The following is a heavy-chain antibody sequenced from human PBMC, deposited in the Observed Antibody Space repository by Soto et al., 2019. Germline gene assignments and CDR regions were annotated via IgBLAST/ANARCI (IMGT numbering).Heavy chain of an antibody. Sequence: EVQLVQSGAEVKKPGESLRISCKGSGYSFTSYCISWVRQMPGKGLEWMGRIDPSDSYTNYSPSFQGHVTISADKSISTAYLQWSSLKASDTARYYCARHVVGARGWVEEPLWCQGTLVTVSS. V-gene: IGHV5-10-1*01. CDR1: GYSFTSYC. CDR3: ARHVVGARGWVEEPL. D-gene: IGHD1-26*01. J-gene: IGHJ4*02. CDR2: IDPSDSYT.